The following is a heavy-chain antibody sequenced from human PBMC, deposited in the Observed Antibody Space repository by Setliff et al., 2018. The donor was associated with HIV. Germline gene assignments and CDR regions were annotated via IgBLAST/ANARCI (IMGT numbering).Heavy chain of an antibody. CDR3: AGEAWTSYRSSSGYYYYYMDV. D-gene: IGHD6-6*01. J-gene: IGHJ6*03. CDR2: IYYSGST. V-gene: IGHV4-59*01. Sequence: PGGSLRLSCAASGFTFSTYAMSWVRQTPGKGLEWIGYIYYSGSTKYNPSLKSRVTISVDTSKNQFSLKLSSVTAADTAVYYCAGEAWTSYRSSSGYYYYYMDVWGKGTTVTVSS. CDR1: GFTFSTYA.